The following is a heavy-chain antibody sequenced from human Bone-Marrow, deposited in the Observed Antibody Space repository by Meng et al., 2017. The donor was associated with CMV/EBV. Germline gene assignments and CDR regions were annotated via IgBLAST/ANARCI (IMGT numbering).Heavy chain of an antibody. CDR3: ARGVDYYDSSGYYY. V-gene: IGHV4-34*01. Sequence: QVQLQQWGAGLLKPSEPLSLTRAVYGGSFSGYYWSWIRQPPGKGLEWIGEINHSGSTNYNPSLKSRVTISVDTSKNQFSLKLSSVTAADTAVYYCARGVDYYDSSGYYYWGQGTLVTVSS. D-gene: IGHD3-22*01. CDR2: INHSGST. J-gene: IGHJ4*02. CDR1: GGSFSGYY.